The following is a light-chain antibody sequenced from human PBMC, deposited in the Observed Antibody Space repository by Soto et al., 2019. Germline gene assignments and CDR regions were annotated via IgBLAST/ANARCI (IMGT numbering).Light chain of an antibody. J-gene: IGKJ4*01. Sequence: DIQLTQSPSFLSASVGDRVTITCRASQGISSYLAWYQQKPGKAPKLLIYAASTLQSGVPSRFSGSGSGTAFTLTISSLQPEDFATYYCQQLNSYPHTFGGGTKVDIK. CDR2: AAS. CDR3: QQLNSYPHT. V-gene: IGKV1-9*01. CDR1: QGISSY.